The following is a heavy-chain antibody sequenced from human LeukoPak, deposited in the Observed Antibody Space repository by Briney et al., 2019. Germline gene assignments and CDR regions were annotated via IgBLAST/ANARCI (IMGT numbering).Heavy chain of an antibody. V-gene: IGHV4-39*01. CDR2: ISYSGST. CDR1: GGSMSSSRYY. Sequence: SSETLSLTCTVSGGSMSSSRYYWAWIRQPPGKGLDWIGSISYSGSTYYNSSLKSRLTISVDTSKNQFSLRLSSVTAADTAVYYCARLAAAGPIHYFDYWGQGTLVTVSS. J-gene: IGHJ4*02. CDR3: ARLAAAGPIHYFDY. D-gene: IGHD6-13*01.